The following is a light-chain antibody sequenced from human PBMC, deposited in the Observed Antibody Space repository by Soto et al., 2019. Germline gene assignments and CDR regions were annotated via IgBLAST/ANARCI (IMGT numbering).Light chain of an antibody. Sequence: QSVLTQPPSASGTPGQRVTISCSGSSSNVGSNTVSWYQQLPGTGPKVLIYSDDQRPSGVPDRFSGSRSGSSASLAISGLQSGDEADYYCASWEDSLNGWVIGGGTKLTVL. CDR2: SDD. J-gene: IGLJ3*02. CDR1: SSNVGSNT. CDR3: ASWEDSLNGWV. V-gene: IGLV1-44*01.